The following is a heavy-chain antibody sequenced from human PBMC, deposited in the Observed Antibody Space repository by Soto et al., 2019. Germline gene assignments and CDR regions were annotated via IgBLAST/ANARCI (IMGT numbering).Heavy chain of an antibody. CDR3: ARGDYYDSSGYYYGKVPFDI. D-gene: IGHD3-22*01. CDR2: INHSGST. Sequence: LSLTCAVYGGSFSGYYWSWIRQPPGKGLEWIGEINHSGSTNYNPSLKSRVTISVDTSKNQFSLKLSSVTAADTAVYYCARGDYYDSSGYYYGKVPFDIWGQGTMVTVS. J-gene: IGHJ3*02. CDR1: GGSFSGYY. V-gene: IGHV4-34*01.